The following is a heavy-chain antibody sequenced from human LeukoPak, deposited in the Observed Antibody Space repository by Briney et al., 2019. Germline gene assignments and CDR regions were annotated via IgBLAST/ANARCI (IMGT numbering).Heavy chain of an antibody. CDR1: GFTFSSYA. J-gene: IGHJ4*02. CDR3: ATNPGGSY. V-gene: IGHV3-23*01. Sequence: GGSLRLSCAASGFTFSSYAMSWVRQAPGKGLEWVSDISGSGGNIYYADSVKGRFTISRDNSKSTLYLQMNSLRAEDTAVYYCATNPGGSYWGQGTLVTVSS. D-gene: IGHD3-16*01. CDR2: ISGSGGNI.